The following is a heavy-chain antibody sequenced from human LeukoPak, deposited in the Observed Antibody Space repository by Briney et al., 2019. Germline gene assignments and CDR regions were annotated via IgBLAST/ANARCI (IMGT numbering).Heavy chain of an antibody. V-gene: IGHV1-2*02. Sequence: ASVKVSCKASGHTFTDNYMHWVRQAPGQGLEWMGWINPNSGDTKYAQKFQGRVTMTRDTSLSTAYMEVSRLNYDDTAVYYCARYVPRGDWFDPWGQGTLVTVSS. CDR3: ARYVPRGDWFDP. D-gene: IGHD3-10*01. CDR1: GHTFTDNY. CDR2: INPNSGDT. J-gene: IGHJ5*02.